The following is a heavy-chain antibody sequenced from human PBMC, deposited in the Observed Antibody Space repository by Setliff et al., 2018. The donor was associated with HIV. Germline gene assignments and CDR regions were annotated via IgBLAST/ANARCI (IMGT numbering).Heavy chain of an antibody. Sequence: SETLSLTCSVSDAPVSSGRYYWGWIRQPPGKGLEWIATIHYTGSTYYNPSLKNRVTISADTSKKQVSLKLSTVTAADTAVYYCARGRNFWSGYYTHGAFKIWGLGTMVTVSS. J-gene: IGHJ3*02. CDR1: DAPVSSGRYY. D-gene: IGHD3-3*01. CDR3: ARGRNFWSGYYTHGAFKI. V-gene: IGHV4-39*01. CDR2: IHYTGST.